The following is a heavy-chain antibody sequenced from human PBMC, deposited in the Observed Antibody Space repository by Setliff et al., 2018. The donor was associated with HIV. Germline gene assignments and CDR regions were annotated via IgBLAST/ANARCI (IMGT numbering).Heavy chain of an antibody. CDR2: IHPSGAT. Sequence: PSETLSLTFTVSGVSITYSYWTWIRQPPGKGPEWIGYIHPSGATAYNPSLNSQVTMSMDTSKNQVSLKVTSVTAADTAVYYCARVGPEAGGAFDNWGQGTTVT. CDR3: ARVGPEAGGAFDN. J-gene: IGHJ3*02. D-gene: IGHD3-16*01. CDR1: GVSITYSY. V-gene: IGHV4-59*01.